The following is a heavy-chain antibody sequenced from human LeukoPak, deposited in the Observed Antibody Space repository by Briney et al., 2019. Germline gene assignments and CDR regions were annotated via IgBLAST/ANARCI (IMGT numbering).Heavy chain of an antibody. Sequence: SQTLSLTCAISGDSVSSNSAAWNWIRQSPSRGLEWLGRTYYRSKWYNDYAVSVKSRITINPDTSKNQFSLQLNSATPEDKAVYYCARSRPGGGYCSGGSCNYYYYMDVWGKGTTVTVSS. D-gene: IGHD2-15*01. CDR1: GDSVSSNSAA. CDR2: TYYRSKWYN. J-gene: IGHJ6*03. CDR3: ARSRPGGGYCSGGSCNYYYYMDV. V-gene: IGHV6-1*01.